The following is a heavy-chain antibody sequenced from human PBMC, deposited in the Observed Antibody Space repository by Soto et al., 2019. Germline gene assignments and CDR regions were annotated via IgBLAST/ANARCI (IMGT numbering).Heavy chain of an antibody. V-gene: IGHV1-2*04. CDR3: ARADKYSSGWYYYYYSMDV. Sequence: ASVKVSCKASGYTFTGYYMHWVRQAPGQGLEWMGWINPNSGGTNYAQKFQGWATMTRDTSISTAYMELSRLRSDDTAVYYCARADKYSSGWYYYYYSMDVWGQGTTVTVSS. D-gene: IGHD6-19*01. CDR1: GYTFTGYY. CDR2: INPNSGGT. J-gene: IGHJ6*02.